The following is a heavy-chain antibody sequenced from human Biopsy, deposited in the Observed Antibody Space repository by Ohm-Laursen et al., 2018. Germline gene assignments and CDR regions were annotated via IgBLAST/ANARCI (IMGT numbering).Heavy chain of an antibody. CDR1: GDSVSSGSFY. CDR3: ARGMRSSGWPYFDS. CDR2: IYDRGSTA. V-gene: IGHV4-61*01. D-gene: IGHD6-19*01. Sequence: PSQTLSLTCAVSGDSVSSGSFYWTWIRQPPGQGLEYIGYIYDRGSTANYNPSLESLVTMSVDMPKNQFFMKLSSVTAADTAIYYCARGMRSSGWPYFDSWGQGTLVTVSS. J-gene: IGHJ4*02.